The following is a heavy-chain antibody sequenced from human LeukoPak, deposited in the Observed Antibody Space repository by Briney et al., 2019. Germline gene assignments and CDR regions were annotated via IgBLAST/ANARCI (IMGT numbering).Heavy chain of an antibody. J-gene: IGHJ1*01. D-gene: IGHD6-19*01. CDR3: ARESNPAVASFQH. V-gene: IGHV4-30-2*01. CDR1: GGSISSGGYY. Sequence: SQTLSLTCTVSGGSISSGGYYWSWIRQPPGKGLEWIGYIYHSGSTYYNPSLKSRVTISVDRSKNQFSLKLSSVTAADTAVYYCARESNPAVASFQHWGQGTLVTVSS. CDR2: IYHSGST.